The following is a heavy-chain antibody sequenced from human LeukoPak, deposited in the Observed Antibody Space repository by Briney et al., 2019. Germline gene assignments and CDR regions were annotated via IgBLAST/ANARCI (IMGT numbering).Heavy chain of an antibody. CDR1: GGSFSNYY. Sequence: PSETLSLTCAVSGGSFSNYYWSWIRQPAGKGLEWIGGIYTSGSTTYNPSLKSRVTMSVDTSKNQFSLKLSSVTAADTAVYYCTRDTGTTGEVKFDPWGQGTLVTVSS. J-gene: IGHJ5*02. D-gene: IGHD4-17*01. CDR3: TRDTGTTGEVKFDP. CDR2: IYTSGST. V-gene: IGHV4-4*07.